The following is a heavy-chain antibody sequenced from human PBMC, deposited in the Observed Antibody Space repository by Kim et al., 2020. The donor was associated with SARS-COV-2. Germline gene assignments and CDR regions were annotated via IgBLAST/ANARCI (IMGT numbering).Heavy chain of an antibody. CDR3: ARESRSVPGTKRSDY. V-gene: IGHV1-18*01. CDR1: GYVLKVYG. J-gene: IGHJ4*02. Sequence: ASVKVSCKASGYVLKVYGISWVRQAPGQGLEWMGWISAYRNKTICAQKFQGRLTLTTDTSSNTAYMDLGNLTSDDSAVYYCARESRSVPGTKRSDYWGQGTLVTVSS. D-gene: IGHD6-19*01. CDR2: ISAYRNKT.